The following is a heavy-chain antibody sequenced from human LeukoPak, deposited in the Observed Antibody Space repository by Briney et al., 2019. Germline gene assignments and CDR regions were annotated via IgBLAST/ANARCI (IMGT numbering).Heavy chain of an antibody. CDR1: GFTFANYG. Sequence: PGGSLRVSCVDSGFTFANYGMSWVRQTPGKGLEYVSSISPPGGTTYYADSVKGRFFVSRDNSKNTVYMQMSSLRVDDTAVYYCARIGGTKPTEAFDFWGHGKPLSVSS. CDR3: ARIGGTKPTEAFDF. D-gene: IGHD3-3*01. V-gene: IGHV3-23*01. CDR2: ISPPGGTT. J-gene: IGHJ3*01.